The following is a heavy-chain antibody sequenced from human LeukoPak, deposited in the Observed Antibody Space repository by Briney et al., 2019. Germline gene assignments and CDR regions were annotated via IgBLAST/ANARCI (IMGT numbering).Heavy chain of an antibody. V-gene: IGHV4-61*01. J-gene: IGHJ6*03. Sequence: SETLSLTCTVSGGSISSSTYYWSWIRQPPGKGLEWIGYIYYSGSTNYNPSLKSRVTISVDTSKNQFSLKLSSVTAADTAVYYCARGLYYYDSSGYDPYYYYYYMDVWGKGTTVTISS. CDR2: IYYSGST. D-gene: IGHD3-22*01. CDR3: ARGLYYYDSSGYDPYYYYYYMDV. CDR1: GGSISSSTYY.